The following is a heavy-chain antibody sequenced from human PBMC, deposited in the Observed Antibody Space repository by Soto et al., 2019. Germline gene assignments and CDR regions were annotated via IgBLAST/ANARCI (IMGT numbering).Heavy chain of an antibody. V-gene: IGHV3-48*03. CDR3: VGGGLRYFDY. CDR2: IHGGGTV. J-gene: IGHJ4*02. CDR1: GFDFDNCE. Sequence: GGTLRLSCVASGFDFDNCEMNWVRQAPGRGPEWLSYIHGGGTVYYADSVKGRFTISRDNSKNSLYLQRDSLRDEDTGVYFCVGGGLRYFDYSCPGPLGTV. D-gene: IGHD3-16*01.